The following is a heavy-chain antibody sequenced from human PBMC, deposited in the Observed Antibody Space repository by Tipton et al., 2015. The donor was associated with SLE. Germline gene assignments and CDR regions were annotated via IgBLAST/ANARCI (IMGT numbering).Heavy chain of an antibody. CDR3: ARGLGVVNY. CDR1: GFTFGRSW. Sequence: SLRLSCAASGFTFGRSWMHWVRQVPGKGLVWVSRINSDGTRANYADSVKGRFTIARDNAKNTLFLQMNSLRAEDTAVYYCARGLGVVNYWGQGTLVTVSS. V-gene: IGHV3-74*01. J-gene: IGHJ4*02. CDR2: INSDGTRA. D-gene: IGHD3-3*01.